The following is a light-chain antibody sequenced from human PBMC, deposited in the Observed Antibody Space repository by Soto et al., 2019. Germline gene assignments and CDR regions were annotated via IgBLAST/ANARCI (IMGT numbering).Light chain of an antibody. CDR1: RSDIGRSS. V-gene: IGLV1-44*01. J-gene: IGLJ1*01. Sequence: QSSLTQPGSASRTPGPTLINLPSGTRSDIGRSSGNSYQHLPGTAPTRLIYNNNRTPSGRPDRFSCSNSGTSASLAISGPQFEDEADYYGAAWADSLTGTVCGAETKVTV. CDR3: AAWADSLTGTV. CDR2: NNN.